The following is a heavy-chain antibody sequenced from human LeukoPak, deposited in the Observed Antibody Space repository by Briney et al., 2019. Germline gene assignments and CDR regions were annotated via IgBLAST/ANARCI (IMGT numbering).Heavy chain of an antibody. D-gene: IGHD2-21*02. CDR2: INGGGDDT. J-gene: IGHJ4*02. CDR3: AKHRRSSLVTAYFDS. V-gene: IGHV3-23*01. Sequence: GGSLRLSCAASGFTFNNYAMSWVRQAPGEGLEWVSAINGGGDDTKYADSVKGRFTISRDNSKNTLYLQLNSLRVDDAAIYYCAKHRRSSLVTAYFDSWGQGTLVTVSS. CDR1: GFTFNNYA.